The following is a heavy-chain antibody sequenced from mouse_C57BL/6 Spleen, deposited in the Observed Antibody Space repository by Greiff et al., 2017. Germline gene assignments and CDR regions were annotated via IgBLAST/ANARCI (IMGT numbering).Heavy chain of an antibody. Sequence: QVQLQQPGAELVKPGASVKMSCKASGYTFTSYWITWVKQRPGQGLEWIGDIYPGSGSTNYNEKFKSKATLTVDTSSSTAYMQLSSLTSEDSAVYYCARSSYGNLYYYAMDYWGQGTSVTVSS. D-gene: IGHD2-1*01. CDR2: IYPGSGST. J-gene: IGHJ4*01. CDR3: ARSSYGNLYYYAMDY. CDR1: GYTFTSYW. V-gene: IGHV1-55*01.